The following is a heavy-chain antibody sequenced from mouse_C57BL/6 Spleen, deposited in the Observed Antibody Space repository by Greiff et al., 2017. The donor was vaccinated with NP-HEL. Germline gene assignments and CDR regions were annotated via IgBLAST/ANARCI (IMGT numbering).Heavy chain of an antibody. D-gene: IGHD1-1*01. CDR1: GYAFSSSW. Sequence: QVQLQQSGPELVKPGASVKISCKASGYAFSSSWMNWVKQRPGKGLEWIGRIYPGDGDTNYNGKFKGKATLTADKSSSTAYMQLSSLTSEDSAVYFCARRNSGSSSLDYWGQGTTLTVSS. CDR3: ARRNSGSSSLDY. CDR2: IYPGDGDT. J-gene: IGHJ2*01. V-gene: IGHV1-82*01.